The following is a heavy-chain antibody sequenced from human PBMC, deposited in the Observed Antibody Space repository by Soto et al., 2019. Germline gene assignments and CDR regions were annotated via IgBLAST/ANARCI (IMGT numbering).Heavy chain of an antibody. Sequence: GESLKISCKGFGYDFTNYWIGWVRQMPGKGLEWMGILCPGDSDLRYSPTFQGQVTISADRSINTVYLQWSSLRASDTAIYYCARPGSAVESYSRGHDPFAISSQGTMVIVSS. CDR3: ARPGSAVESYSRGHDPFAI. V-gene: IGHV5-51*01. D-gene: IGHD4-4*01. CDR2: LCPGDSDL. J-gene: IGHJ3*02. CDR1: GYDFTNYW.